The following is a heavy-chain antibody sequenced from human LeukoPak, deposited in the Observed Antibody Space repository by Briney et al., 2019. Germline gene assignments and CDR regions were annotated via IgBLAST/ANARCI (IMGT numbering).Heavy chain of an antibody. J-gene: IGHJ4*02. D-gene: IGHD3-10*01. CDR1: GFTFSSYE. V-gene: IGHV3-48*03. CDR2: ISSSGGTI. Sequence: PGGSLRLSCAASGFTFSSYEMNWVRQAPGKGLEWVSYISSSGGTIYYADSLKGRLTISRDNAKNSLYLQMNSLRAEDTAVYYCARGFSVDYWGQGTLVTVSS. CDR3: ARGFSVDY.